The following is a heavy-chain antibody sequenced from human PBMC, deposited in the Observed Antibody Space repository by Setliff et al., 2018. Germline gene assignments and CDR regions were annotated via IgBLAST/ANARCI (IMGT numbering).Heavy chain of an antibody. Sequence: SETLSLTCAVSGDSIKSNAYYWGWIRQSPVRGLEWIGSVHSSGKAYYNPSLKSRVTMSVDTSKNHVSLKLSSVTAADTAVYYCARAHTWSLPNDNSGYPGWFDPWGQGTLVTVSS. J-gene: IGHJ5*02. CDR1: GDSIKSNAYY. D-gene: IGHD3-22*01. CDR2: VHSSGKA. CDR3: ARAHTWSLPNDNSGYPGWFDP. V-gene: IGHV4-39*02.